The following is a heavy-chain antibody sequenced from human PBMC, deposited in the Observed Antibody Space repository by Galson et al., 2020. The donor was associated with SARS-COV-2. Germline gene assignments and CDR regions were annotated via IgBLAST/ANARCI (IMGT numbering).Heavy chain of an antibody. D-gene: IGHD6-19*01. CDR2: IGLTGDT. J-gene: IGHJ6*02. CDR1: GFTFDTYD. CDR3: MAWKAVSGTGADKDV. V-gene: IGHV3-13*01. Sequence: GGSLRLSCTGSGFTFDTYDMHWVRQRTGKGLEWLSSIGLTGDTYYSGSVKGRFTISRENAKSSFYLQMNSLGVGDTAVYYCMAWKAVSGTGADKDVWGRGTTVTVS.